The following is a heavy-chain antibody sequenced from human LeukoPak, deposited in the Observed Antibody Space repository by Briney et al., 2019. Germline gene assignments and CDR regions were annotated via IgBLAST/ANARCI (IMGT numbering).Heavy chain of an antibody. J-gene: IGHJ5*02. V-gene: IGHV4-34*01. Sequence: KPSETLSLTCTVSGASISGSGYYWSWIRQPPGKGLEWIGEINHSGSTNYNPSLKSRVTISVDTSKNQFSLKLSSVTAADTAVYYCASRSSSWYWGRWFDPRGQGTLVTVSS. CDR2: INHSGST. CDR1: GASISGSGYY. CDR3: ASRSSSWYWGRWFDP. D-gene: IGHD6-13*01.